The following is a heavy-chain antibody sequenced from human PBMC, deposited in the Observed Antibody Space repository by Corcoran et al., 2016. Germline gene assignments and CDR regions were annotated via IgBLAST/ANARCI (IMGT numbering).Heavy chain of an antibody. Sequence: EVQLVESGGGLVQPGGSLRLSCAASGFTFSSYWMHWVRQAPGKGLVWVSRINSDGSSTSYADSVKGRCIISRANAKNTLDRQMNSLRAEDTAVYYCAAVLRFSLWGQGTMVTVSS. D-gene: IGHD3-3*01. CDR3: AAVLRFSL. V-gene: IGHV3-74*01. J-gene: IGHJ3*01. CDR1: GFTFSSYW. CDR2: INSDGSST.